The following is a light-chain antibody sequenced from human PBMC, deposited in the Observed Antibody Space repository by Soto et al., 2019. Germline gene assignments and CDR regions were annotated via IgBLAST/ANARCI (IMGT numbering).Light chain of an antibody. V-gene: IGLV1-51*01. CDR3: GTWDSSLSVVL. J-gene: IGLJ2*01. CDR2: DNT. Sequence: QSVLTQPPSVSAAPGQRGTISCSGSSSNIGHNYVSWYQQVPGTAPKLLIYDNTKRPSGIPDRFSGSKSGTSATLGITGIQTGDEADYFCGTWDSSLSVVLFGGGTKLTVL. CDR1: SSNIGHNY.